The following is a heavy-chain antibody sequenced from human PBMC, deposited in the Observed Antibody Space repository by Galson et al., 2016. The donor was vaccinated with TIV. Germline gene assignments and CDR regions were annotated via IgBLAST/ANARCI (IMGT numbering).Heavy chain of an antibody. J-gene: IGHJ4*02. Sequence: ETLSLTCTVSGGSISNSNYYWGWIRQPPGKGLEWIANIYYSGITYYDASLKSRVTISVDTSKNQFSLKLNSVIAADMAVYYCARLWYGEYIDYWGQGTRVTVSS. CDR3: ARLWYGEYIDY. D-gene: IGHD3-10*01. CDR1: GGSISNSNYY. V-gene: IGHV4-39*01. CDR2: IYYSGIT.